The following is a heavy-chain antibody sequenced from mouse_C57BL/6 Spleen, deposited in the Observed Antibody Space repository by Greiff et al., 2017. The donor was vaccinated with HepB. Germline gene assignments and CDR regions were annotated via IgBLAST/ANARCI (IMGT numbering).Heavy chain of an antibody. J-gene: IGHJ4*01. CDR2: IRSKSNNYAT. D-gene: IGHD1-1*01. Sequence: EVHLVESGGGLVQPKGSLKLSCAASGFSFNTYAMNWVRQAPGKGLEWVARIRSKSNNYATYYADSVKDRFTISRDDSESMLYLQMNNLKTEDTAMYYCVRHPNYYGSRGAMDYWGQGTSVTVSS. V-gene: IGHV10-1*01. CDR3: VRHPNYYGSRGAMDY. CDR1: GFSFNTYA.